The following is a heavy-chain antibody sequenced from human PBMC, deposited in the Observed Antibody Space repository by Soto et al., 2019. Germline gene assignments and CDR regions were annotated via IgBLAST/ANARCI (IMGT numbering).Heavy chain of an antibody. Sequence: SETLSLTCAVSGFSISGGYVWGWIRQPPGEGPEWLGSIYHSGTTYYNPSVKGRVTISVDTSKNQFSLKMSSVTAADTAVYYCARDSSGYDRCDPWGQVXLVAGS. CDR1: GFSISGGYV. V-gene: IGHV4-38-2*02. CDR2: IYHSGTT. D-gene: IGHD3-22*01. CDR3: ARDSSGYDRCDP. J-gene: IGHJ5*02.